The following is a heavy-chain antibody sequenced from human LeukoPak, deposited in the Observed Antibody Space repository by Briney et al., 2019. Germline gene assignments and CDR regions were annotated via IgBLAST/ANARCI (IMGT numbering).Heavy chain of an antibody. V-gene: IGHV3-74*01. CDR1: GFTFRRYW. D-gene: IGHD1/OR15-1a*01. Sequence: GWALTLSCVASGFTFRRYWMHWVRQAPAKGLVWVSRINRDGCSTTYADSVKGRVTISRDNTNNTVYLQRDSLRAEDTSVYYCARGRLWNIDYWGQGTLVTVSS. CDR3: ARGRLWNIDY. J-gene: IGHJ4*02. CDR2: INRDGCST.